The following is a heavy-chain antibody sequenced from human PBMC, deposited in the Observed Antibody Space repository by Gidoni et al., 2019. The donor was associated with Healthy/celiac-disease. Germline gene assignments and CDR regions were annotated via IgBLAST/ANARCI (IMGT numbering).Heavy chain of an antibody. D-gene: IGHD3-10*01. J-gene: IGHJ4*02. V-gene: IGHV3-64D*06. CDR3: VRAFYYYGSGSYYSDY. Sequence: EVQLVESGGGSVQPGGSLRLSCSASGFTFSSYAMHWVRQAPGKGLEYVSAISSNGGSTYYADSVKGRFTISRDNSKNTLYLQMSSLRAEDTAVYYCVRAFYYYGSGSYYSDYWGQGTLVTVSS. CDR2: ISSNGGST. CDR1: GFTFSSYA.